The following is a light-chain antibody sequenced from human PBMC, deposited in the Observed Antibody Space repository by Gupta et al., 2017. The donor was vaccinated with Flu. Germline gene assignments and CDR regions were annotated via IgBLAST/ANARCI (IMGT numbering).Light chain of an antibody. CDR2: RKN. V-gene: IGLV1-47*01. Sequence: QSVLTQPPSASGTPGQRVTISCSGSNSNIGSNYVYWYQQLPGTAPKLLIYRKNQRHSGVPDRFSGSKSGTSAALAISGLRSEEEADYYWAAWDDSRSGPGVFGGGTKLTVL. J-gene: IGLJ3*02. CDR3: AAWDDSRSGPGV. CDR1: NSNIGSNY.